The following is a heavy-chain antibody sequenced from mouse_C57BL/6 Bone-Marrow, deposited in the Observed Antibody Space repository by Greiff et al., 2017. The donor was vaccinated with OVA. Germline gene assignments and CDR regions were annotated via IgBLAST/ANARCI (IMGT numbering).Heavy chain of an antibody. J-gene: IGHJ2*01. CDR2: IRSDGSN. CDR3: GREGSSYGPDYFDY. Sequence: EVKLLESGPGLVKPSPSLSLTCSVTGYSITSGYYWNWIRQFPGNKLEWMGYIRSDGSNNYNPSLKNRISITRDTSKNQFFLKLHSVTTEDTATYYCGREGSSYGPDYFDYWGQGTTLTVSS. D-gene: IGHD1-1*01. CDR1: GYSITSGYY. V-gene: IGHV3-6*01.